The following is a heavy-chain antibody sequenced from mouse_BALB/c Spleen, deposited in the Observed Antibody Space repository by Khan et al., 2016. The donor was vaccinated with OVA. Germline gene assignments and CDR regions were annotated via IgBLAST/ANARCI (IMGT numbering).Heavy chain of an antibody. Sequence: VQLQQSGPELVKPGASVKISCKTSGYTFTEYTMHWVRQSHGKSLEWIGGINPNNGDTTYNQQFKGKATLTVDKSSSTAYMELRILTSDDSAVFYGARWYFGSTWFAYWGQGTLVTVSA. J-gene: IGHJ3*01. CDR1: GYTFTEYT. CDR2: INPNNGDT. CDR3: ARWYFGSTWFAY. V-gene: IGHV1-18*01. D-gene: IGHD1-1*01.